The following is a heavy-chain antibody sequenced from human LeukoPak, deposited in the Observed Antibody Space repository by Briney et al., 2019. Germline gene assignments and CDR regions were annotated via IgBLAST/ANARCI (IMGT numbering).Heavy chain of an antibody. D-gene: IGHD6-13*01. CDR2: ISAYNGNT. CDR1: GYTFTSYD. J-gene: IGHJ6*02. Sequence: GASVKVSCKASGYTFTSYDISWVRQAPGQGLEWMGWISAYNGNTNYAQKLQGRVTMTTDTSTSTAYMELRSLRSDDTAVYYCARDVSIAAAASYYGMDVWGQGTTVTVSS. CDR3: ARDVSIAAAASYYGMDV. V-gene: IGHV1-18*01.